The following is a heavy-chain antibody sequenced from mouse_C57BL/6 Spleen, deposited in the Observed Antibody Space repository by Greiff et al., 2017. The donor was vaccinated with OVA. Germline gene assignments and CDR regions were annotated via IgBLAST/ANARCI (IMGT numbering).Heavy chain of an antibody. D-gene: IGHD1-1*01. CDR2: ISYDGSN. V-gene: IGHV3-6*01. Sequence: EESGPGLVKPSQSLSLTCSVTGYSITSGYYWNWIRQFPGNKLEWMGYISYDGSNNYNPSLKNRISITRDTSQNQFFLKLNSVTTEDTATYYCARDRDYGGGFAYRGQGTLVTVSA. CDR1: GYSITSGYY. CDR3: ARDRDYGGGFAY. J-gene: IGHJ3*01.